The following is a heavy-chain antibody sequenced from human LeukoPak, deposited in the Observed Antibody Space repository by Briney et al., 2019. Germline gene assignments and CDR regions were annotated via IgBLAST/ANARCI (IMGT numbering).Heavy chain of an antibody. Sequence: ASVKVSCKASGYTFTSYDINWVRQATGQGLEWMGWMNPNSSNTGYAQKFQGRVTMTRNTSISTAYMELSSLRSEDTAVYYCASQGGGDTAMGDDYWGQGTLVTVSS. CDR2: MNPNSSNT. J-gene: IGHJ4*02. CDR3: ASQGGGDTAMGDDY. D-gene: IGHD5-18*01. V-gene: IGHV1-8*01. CDR1: GYTFTSYD.